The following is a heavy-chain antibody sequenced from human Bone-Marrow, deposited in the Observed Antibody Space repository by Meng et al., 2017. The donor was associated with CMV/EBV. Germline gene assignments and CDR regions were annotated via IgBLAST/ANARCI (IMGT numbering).Heavy chain of an antibody. Sequence: SLKISCAASGFTFDDYAMHWVRQAPGKGLEWVSAISWNSGSIGYADSVKGRFTISRDNAKKSLYLQMNSLRAEDTAVYYCAKRDSAWYSDYWGQGTLVTVSS. D-gene: IGHD6-19*01. CDR3: AKRDSAWYSDY. CDR2: ISWNSGSI. CDR1: GFTFDDYA. J-gene: IGHJ4*02. V-gene: IGHV3-9*01.